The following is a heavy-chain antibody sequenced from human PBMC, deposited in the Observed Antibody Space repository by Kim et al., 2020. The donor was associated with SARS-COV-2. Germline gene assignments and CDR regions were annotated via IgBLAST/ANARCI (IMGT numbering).Heavy chain of an antibody. J-gene: IGHJ4*02. Sequence: TDYPGSGKGRFTIARENAENSLYLQMNSLRAGDTAVYYCARGTGSSALDFWGQGTLVTVSS. CDR3: ARGTGSSALDF. D-gene: IGHD2-15*01. V-gene: IGHV3-13*01. CDR2: T.